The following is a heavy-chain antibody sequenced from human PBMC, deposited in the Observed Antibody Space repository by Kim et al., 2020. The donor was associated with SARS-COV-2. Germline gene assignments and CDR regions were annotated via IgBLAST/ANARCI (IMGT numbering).Heavy chain of an antibody. V-gene: IGHV3-23*01. J-gene: IGHJ4*02. Sequence: AESVKGRFTISEDNSKKTLYLQMNSLRAEDTAVYYCAKASITMIVVAPDYWGQGTLVTVSS. CDR3: AKASITMIVVAPDY. D-gene: IGHD3-22*01.